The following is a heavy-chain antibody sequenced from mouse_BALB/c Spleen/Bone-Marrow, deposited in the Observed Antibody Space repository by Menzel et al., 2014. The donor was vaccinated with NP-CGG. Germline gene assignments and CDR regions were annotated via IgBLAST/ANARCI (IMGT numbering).Heavy chain of an antibody. CDR2: INPSNGGA. D-gene: IGHD2-2*01. V-gene: IGHV1S81*02. CDR1: GYTFXSYY. Sequence: QVQLQQSGAELVKPGASVKLSCKASGYTFXSYYMYWVKQRPGQGLEWIGEINPSNGGADFNEKFKIKATLTVDKSSGTAYMQLSSLTSEDSAVYYCTTSRGYNWFAYWGQGTLVTVSA. CDR3: TTSRGYNWFAY. J-gene: IGHJ3*01.